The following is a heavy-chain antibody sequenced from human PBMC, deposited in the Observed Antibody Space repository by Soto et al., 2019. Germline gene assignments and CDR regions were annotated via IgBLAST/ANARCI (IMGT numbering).Heavy chain of an antibody. Sequence: SETLSLTCTVSGGSISNSYWSWIRQPPGKGLEWIGYIHYSGSTNYNPSLKSRVTISVDTSKNQFSLKLSSVTAADTAVYYCARILMTTVTTSAFDIWGQGTMVTVSS. V-gene: IGHV4-59*01. CDR2: IHYSGST. CDR3: ARILMTTVTTSAFDI. J-gene: IGHJ3*02. CDR1: GGSISNSY. D-gene: IGHD4-17*01.